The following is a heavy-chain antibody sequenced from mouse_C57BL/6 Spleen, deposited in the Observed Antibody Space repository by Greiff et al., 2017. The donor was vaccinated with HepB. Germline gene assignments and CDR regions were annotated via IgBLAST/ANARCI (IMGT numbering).Heavy chain of an antibody. CDR2: IYPGDGDT. V-gene: IGHV1-82*01. D-gene: IGHD1-1*01. Sequence: QVQLQQSGPELVKPGASVKISCKASGYAFSSSWMNWVKQRPGKGLEWIGRIYPGDGDTNYNGKFKGKATLTADKSSSTAYMQLSSLTSEDSAVYFCARSTVVEDYYAMDYWGQGTSVTVSS. CDR1: GYAFSSSW. CDR3: ARSTVVEDYYAMDY. J-gene: IGHJ4*01.